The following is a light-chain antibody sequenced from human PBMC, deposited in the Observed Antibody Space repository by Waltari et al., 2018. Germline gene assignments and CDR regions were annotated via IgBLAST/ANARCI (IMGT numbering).Light chain of an antibody. Sequence: NFMLTQPHSVSESPGKTVTISCTRSSGSIANNYVQWYQQLPGSAPTTVIFEDNQRTSGVPSRFSGSITRSSNSASLTISALKTEDEANSYCQSYDSSRRVVFGGVTKLTVL. CDR1: SGSIANNY. CDR3: QSYDSSRRVV. CDR2: EDN. V-gene: IGLV6-57*03. J-gene: IGLJ3*02.